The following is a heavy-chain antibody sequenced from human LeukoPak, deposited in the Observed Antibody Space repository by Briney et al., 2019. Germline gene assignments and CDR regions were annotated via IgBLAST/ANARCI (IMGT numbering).Heavy chain of an antibody. V-gene: IGHV1-69*05. CDR2: TIPIFGTA. CDR3: ARVFTYSGSYSGD. CDR1: GGTFSSYA. J-gene: IGHJ4*02. D-gene: IGHD1-26*01. Sequence: SVKVSCKASGGTFSSYAISWVRQAPGQGLEWMGGTIPIFGTANYAQKFQGRVTITTDESTSTAYMELSSLRSEDTAVYYCARVFTYSGSYSGDWGQGTLVTVSS.